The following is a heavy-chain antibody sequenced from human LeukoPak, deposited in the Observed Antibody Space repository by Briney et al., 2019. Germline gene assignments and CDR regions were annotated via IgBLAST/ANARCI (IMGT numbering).Heavy chain of an antibody. J-gene: IGHJ4*02. Sequence: GGSLRLSCAASGFTFSSYAMHWVRQAAGKGLEWVAVISYDGSNKYYADSVKGRFTISRDNSKNTLYLQMNSLRAEDTAVYYCARDFEGVTIFGVVIPPDYWGQGTLVTVSS. D-gene: IGHD3-3*01. CDR3: ARDFEGVTIFGVVIPPDY. CDR1: GFTFSSYA. CDR2: ISYDGSNK. V-gene: IGHV3-30-3*01.